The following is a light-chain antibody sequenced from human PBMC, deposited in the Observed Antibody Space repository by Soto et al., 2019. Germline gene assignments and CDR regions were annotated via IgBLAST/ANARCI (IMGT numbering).Light chain of an antibody. V-gene: IGLV1-40*01. Sequence: QAVVTQPPSVSGAPGQRVTISCTGSSSNIGARYDVHWYQQLPGTAPKLLIYGNSNRPSGVPDRFSGSKSGTSASLAITGLQAEDEADYYCQSYDSSLSGCVFGGGTQLTVL. CDR2: GNS. CDR1: SSNIGARYD. J-gene: IGLJ3*02. CDR3: QSYDSSLSGCV.